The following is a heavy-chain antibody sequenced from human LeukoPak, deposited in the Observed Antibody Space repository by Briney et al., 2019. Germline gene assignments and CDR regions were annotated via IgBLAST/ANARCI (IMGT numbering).Heavy chain of an antibody. J-gene: IGHJ4*02. CDR2: ISYSGGTT. D-gene: IGHD3-10*01. CDR3: AKDGVVRGLGPYYFDS. V-gene: IGHV3-23*01. Sequence: GGSPRLSCASSGFTFTSYAVSWVRQAPGKGLEWVSTISYSGGTTYHTDSVKGRFTISRDISKNTVYLQMNSLKAEDTAVYYCAKDGVVRGLGPYYFDSWGQGSLVTVSS. CDR1: GFTFTSYA.